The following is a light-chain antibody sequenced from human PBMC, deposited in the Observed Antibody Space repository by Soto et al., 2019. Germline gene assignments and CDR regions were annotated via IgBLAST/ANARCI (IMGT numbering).Light chain of an antibody. Sequence: DIQMTQAPSALSGSVGDRVTIPCRASQTISSWLAWYQQKPGKAPKLLIYKASTLKSGVPSRFSGSGSGTEITLTISNLQPDDFATYYCQHYNSYSEAFGQGTEVDIK. J-gene: IGKJ1*01. V-gene: IGKV1-5*03. CDR2: KAS. CDR3: QHYNSYSEA. CDR1: QTISSW.